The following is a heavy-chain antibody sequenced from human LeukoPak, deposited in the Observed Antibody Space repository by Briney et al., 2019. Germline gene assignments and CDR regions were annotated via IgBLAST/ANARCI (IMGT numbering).Heavy chain of an antibody. D-gene: IGHD1-26*01. CDR2: IYHSGST. V-gene: IGHV4-38-2*02. CDR1: GYSISSGYY. CDR3: ARDWELGY. Sequence: PSETLSLTCAVSGYSISSGYYWGWIRQPPGKGLEWIGSIYHSGSTYYNPSLKSRVTISVDTSKNQFSLKLSSVTAADTAVYYCARDWELGYWGQGTLVTVSS. J-gene: IGHJ4*02.